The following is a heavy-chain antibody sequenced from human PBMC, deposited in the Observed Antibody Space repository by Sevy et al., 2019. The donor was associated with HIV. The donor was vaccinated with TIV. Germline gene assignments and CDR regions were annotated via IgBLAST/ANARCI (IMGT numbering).Heavy chain of an antibody. V-gene: IGHV3-7*03. D-gene: IGHD2-2*01. J-gene: IGHJ6*02. Sequence: GGSLRLSCAASGFTFSTYWMSWVRQAPGKWLEWVANIKKDGSEKYYVDSVKGRFTISRDNAKSSLYLQMKSLRAEDTAVYYCARDCSSTSCLWGLDVWGQGTTVTVSS. CDR3: ARDCSSTSCLWGLDV. CDR2: IKKDGSEK. CDR1: GFTFSTYW.